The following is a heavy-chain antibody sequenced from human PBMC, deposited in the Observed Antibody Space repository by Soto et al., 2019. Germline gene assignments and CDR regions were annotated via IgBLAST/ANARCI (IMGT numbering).Heavy chain of an antibody. D-gene: IGHD2-15*01. V-gene: IGHV3-30*04. CDR2: ISNDGRGK. Sequence: GGSLRLSCAASGFTFTTYAIHWVRQAPGKGLEWVAVISNDGRGKYYADSVKGRFTISRDNSKNTLYLQMNSLRSDDTAVYYCARDQCFGGGRSCYYFDFWGQGTLVTVS. J-gene: IGHJ4*02. CDR3: ARDQCFGGGRSCYYFDF. CDR1: GFTFTTYA.